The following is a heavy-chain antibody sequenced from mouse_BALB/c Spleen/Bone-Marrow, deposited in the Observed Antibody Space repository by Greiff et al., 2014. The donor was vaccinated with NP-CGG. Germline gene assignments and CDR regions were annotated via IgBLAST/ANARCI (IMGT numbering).Heavy chain of an antibody. Sequence: EVKLMESGPELVKPGASVKIPCKASGYTFTDYNMDWVKQSHGKSLEWIGDINPNNGGTIYNQKFQGKATLTVDKSSSTAYMELRSLTSEDTAVYYCAREGFGAWFAYWGQGTLVTVSA. CDR3: AREGFGAWFAY. J-gene: IGHJ3*01. D-gene: IGHD3-1*01. CDR1: GYTFTDYN. CDR2: INPNNGGT. V-gene: IGHV1-18*01.